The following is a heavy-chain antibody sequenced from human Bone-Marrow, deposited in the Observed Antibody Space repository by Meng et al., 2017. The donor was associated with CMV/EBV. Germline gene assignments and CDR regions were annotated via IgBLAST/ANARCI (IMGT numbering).Heavy chain of an antibody. CDR2: IYSGGTT. Sequence: GESLKISCAASGFTVSSTYMNWVRQAPGKGLEWVSVIYSGGTTHYADSVKGRFTTSRDISKNTLDLQMNYLRTEDTAVYYCARAILYSTGYWGQGTLVTVSS. J-gene: IGHJ4*02. CDR3: ARAILYSTGY. V-gene: IGHV3-53*01. D-gene: IGHD2-8*02. CDR1: GFTVSSTY.